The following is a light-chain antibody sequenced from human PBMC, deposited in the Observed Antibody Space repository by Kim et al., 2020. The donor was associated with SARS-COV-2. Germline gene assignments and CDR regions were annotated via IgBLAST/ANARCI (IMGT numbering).Light chain of an antibody. V-gene: IGLV1-40*01. CDR2: AAS. Sequence: IACRCPTPACPARYYVPGYHDIPGTPPKPLSYAASKRPSGVPDRFSGSKSGSSASHAITGLHAEDEADYYCQSYDDRLSGSSVFGTGTKVTVL. J-gene: IGLJ1*01. CDR1: TPACPARYY. CDR3: QSYDDRLSGSSV.